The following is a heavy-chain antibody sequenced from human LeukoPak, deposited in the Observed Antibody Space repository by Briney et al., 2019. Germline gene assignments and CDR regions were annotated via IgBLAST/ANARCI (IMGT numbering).Heavy chain of an antibody. CDR3: AKTRPLDSSSWSHGDY. Sequence: GGTLRLSCAASGFTFSSYAMSWVRQAPGKGLEWVSAISGSGDSTYYGDSVKGRFTISRDNSKNTLYLQMNSLRAEDTAVYYCAKTRPLDSSSWSHGDYWGQGTLVTVSS. J-gene: IGHJ4*02. V-gene: IGHV3-23*01. CDR2: ISGSGDST. CDR1: GFTFSSYA. D-gene: IGHD6-13*01.